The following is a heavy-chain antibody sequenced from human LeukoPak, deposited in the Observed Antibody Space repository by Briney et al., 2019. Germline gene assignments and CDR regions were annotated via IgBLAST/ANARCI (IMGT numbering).Heavy chain of an antibody. V-gene: IGHV4-59*01. CDR3: ARDRHASSSWYGPPSYFDY. Sequence: TPSETLSLTCTVSGGSISSYYWSWIRQPPGKGLEWIGYIYYSGSTNYNPSLKSRITIPVDTSKNQFSLKLSSVTAADTAVYYCARDRHASSSWYGPPSYFDYWGQGTLVTVSS. CDR2: IYYSGST. J-gene: IGHJ4*02. CDR1: GGSISSYY. D-gene: IGHD6-13*01.